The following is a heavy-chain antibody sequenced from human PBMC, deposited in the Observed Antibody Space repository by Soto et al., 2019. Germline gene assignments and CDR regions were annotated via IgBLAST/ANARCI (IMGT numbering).Heavy chain of an antibody. CDR2: ISAHNGNT. Sequence: QVHLVQSGAEVKKPGASVKVSCKASGCTFTSCGITWVRQAPGQGLEWMGWISAHNGNTDYAQKLQGRVIVTRDTSTSTAYMELRSLISDDTAVYYCARGRYGDYWGQGALVTVSS. CDR3: ARGRYGDY. D-gene: IGHD1-1*01. V-gene: IGHV1-18*01. J-gene: IGHJ4*02. CDR1: GCTFTSCG.